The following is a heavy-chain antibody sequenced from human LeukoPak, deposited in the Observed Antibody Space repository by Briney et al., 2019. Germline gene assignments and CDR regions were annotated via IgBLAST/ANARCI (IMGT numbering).Heavy chain of an antibody. D-gene: IGHD3-16*01. CDR2: IYHSGGT. Sequence: SETLSLTCTVSGYSISSGYYWGWIRQPPGKGLEWIGSIYHSGGTYYNPSLKSRVTISVDTSKNQFSLKLSSVTAADTAVYYCARVGDYYYYMDVWGKGTTVTVSS. CDR3: ARVGDYYYYMDV. V-gene: IGHV4-38-2*02. J-gene: IGHJ6*03. CDR1: GYSISSGYY.